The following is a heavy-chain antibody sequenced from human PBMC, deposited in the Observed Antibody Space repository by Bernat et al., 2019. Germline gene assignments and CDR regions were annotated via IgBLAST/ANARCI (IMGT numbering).Heavy chain of an antibody. V-gene: IGHV5-51*01. CDR1: GYSFFTYW. J-gene: IGHJ4*02. CDR3: ARPAIGYCNTPSCPLIDY. D-gene: IGHD2-2*01. Sequence: EVQLVQSGAEVKKPGESLKISCQGSGYSFFTYWIGWVRQKPGRGLEWMGIVYPDDSDTRYNPSFQGQVTISVDASISTAYLQWSSLKASDTAMYFCARPAIGYCNTPSCPLIDYWGQGTLVTVSS. CDR2: VYPDDSDT.